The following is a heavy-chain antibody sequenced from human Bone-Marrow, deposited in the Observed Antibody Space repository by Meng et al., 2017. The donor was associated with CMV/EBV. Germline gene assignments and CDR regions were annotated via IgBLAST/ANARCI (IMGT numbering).Heavy chain of an antibody. J-gene: IGHJ4*02. CDR1: GFTFSSYS. D-gene: IGHD3-10*01. CDR2: ISSSSSYI. V-gene: IGHV3-21*01. Sequence: GESLKISCAASGFTFSSYSMNWVRQAPGKGLEWVSSISSSSSYIYYADSVKGRFTISRDNAKNSLYLQMNSLRAEDTAVYYCARDFRIEARFDYWGQGTLVTGSS. CDR3: ARDFRIEARFDY.